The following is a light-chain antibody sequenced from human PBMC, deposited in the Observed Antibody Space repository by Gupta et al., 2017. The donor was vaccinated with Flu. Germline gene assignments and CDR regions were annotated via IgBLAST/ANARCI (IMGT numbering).Light chain of an antibody. CDR1: QSISISQ. Sequence: EIVLTQSPGTLSVSPGERATLSCRASQSISISQLAWYHQKPGQAPRLLIYGASSRATGISDRFSGSGSGTDFTLPISRLEPEDFAGYDGQHSRTFGQGTQLESK. J-gene: IGKJ5*01. CDR3: QHSRT. V-gene: IGKV3-20*01. CDR2: GAS.